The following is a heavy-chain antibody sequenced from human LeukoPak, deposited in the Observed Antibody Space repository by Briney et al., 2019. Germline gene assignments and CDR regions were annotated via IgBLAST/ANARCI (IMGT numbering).Heavy chain of an antibody. CDR2: IWYDGSNK. CDR3: ARDLLGYCSSTSCPNSGFPDY. D-gene: IGHD2-2*01. Sequence: GRSLRLSCAASGFTFSSYGMHWVRQAPGKGLEWVAVIWYDGSNKYYADSVKGRFTISRDNPKNTLYLQMNSLRAEDTAVYYCARDLLGYCSSTSCPNSGFPDYWGQGTLVTVSS. J-gene: IGHJ4*02. V-gene: IGHV3-33*01. CDR1: GFTFSSYG.